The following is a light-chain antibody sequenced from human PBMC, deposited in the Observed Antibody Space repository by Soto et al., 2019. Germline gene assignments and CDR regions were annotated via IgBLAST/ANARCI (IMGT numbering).Light chain of an antibody. CDR2: DAS. V-gene: IGKV3-11*01. CDR1: QSVSSY. CDR3: QVYGSSSKT. Sequence: EIVLTQSPATLSLSPGERATLSCRASQSVSSYLAWYQQKPGQAPRLLIYDASNRATGIPARFSGSGSGTDFTLTISSLEPEDFAVYFCQVYGSSSKTFGQGTEVDIK. J-gene: IGKJ1*01.